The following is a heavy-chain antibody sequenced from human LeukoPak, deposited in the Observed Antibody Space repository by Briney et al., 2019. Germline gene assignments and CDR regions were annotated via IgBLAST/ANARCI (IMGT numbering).Heavy chain of an antibody. CDR3: ARDPYGSSWYDS. V-gene: IGHV6-1*01. D-gene: IGHD6-13*01. Sequence: SQTLSLTCAVSGDHVSSNSATWNCIRQAPSRDLEWLGRTYYRSNWYDTYALSVKGRITINPDTSKNQFSLHLNSVTPDDTAVYYCARDPYGSSWYDSWGQGTLVTVSS. J-gene: IGHJ5*01. CDR1: GDHVSSNSAT. CDR2: TYYRSNWYD.